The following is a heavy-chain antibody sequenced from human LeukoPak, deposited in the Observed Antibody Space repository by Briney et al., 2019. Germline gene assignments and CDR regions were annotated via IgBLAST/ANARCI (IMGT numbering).Heavy chain of an antibody. CDR1: GGSISSYY. V-gene: IGHV4-59*08. Sequence: PSETLSLTCTVSGGSISSYYWSWIRQSPGKGLEWIGYIYYSGITYYNPSLTSRVTISVDTSKNQFSLRLTSVTAADTAVYYCARQGSRAVAGYFDYWGQGTLVTVSS. D-gene: IGHD6-19*01. CDR2: IYYSGIT. J-gene: IGHJ4*02. CDR3: ARQGSRAVAGYFDY.